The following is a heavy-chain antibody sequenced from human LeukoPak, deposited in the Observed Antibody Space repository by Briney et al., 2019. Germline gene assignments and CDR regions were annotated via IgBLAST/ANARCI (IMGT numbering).Heavy chain of an antibody. D-gene: IGHD4-23*01. V-gene: IGHV1-46*03. CDR2: INPSGGST. J-gene: IGHJ3*02. Sequence: ASVEVSCKASGYTFTSYYMHWVRQAPGQGLEWMGIINPSGGSTSYAQKFQGRVTMTRDTSTSTVYMELSSLRSEDTAVYYCARVGTVVTFAFDIWGQGTMVTVSS. CDR1: GYTFTSYY. CDR3: ARVGTVVTFAFDI.